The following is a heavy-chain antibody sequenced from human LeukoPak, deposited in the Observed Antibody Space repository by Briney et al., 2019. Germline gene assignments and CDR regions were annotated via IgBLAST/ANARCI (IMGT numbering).Heavy chain of an antibody. Sequence: PGGSLRLSCAASGFTFSSYWMHWIRQPPGKGLEWIGELNRKGGTNYNPSLKSRDTISPDTSKNQFSLKLESVSAADTAVYYCARGATISEYYYGLDVWGLGTPVTVSS. D-gene: IGHD3-3*01. CDR3: ARGATISEYYYGLDV. CDR1: GFTFSSYW. V-gene: IGHV4-34*01. J-gene: IGHJ6*02. CDR2: LNRKGGT.